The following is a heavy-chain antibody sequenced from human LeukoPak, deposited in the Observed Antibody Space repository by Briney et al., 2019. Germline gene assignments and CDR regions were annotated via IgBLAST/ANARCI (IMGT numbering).Heavy chain of an antibody. J-gene: IGHJ4*02. CDR1: GGSISGYY. CDR3: ARPSGSSSGEDY. V-gene: IGHV4-4*07. Sequence: SETLSLTCTVSGGSISGYYWTWIRQPADKRLEWLGRMYTSGDTYYNPSLKSRVTISVDTSKNQFSLKLSSVTAADTAVYYCARPSGSSSGEDYWGQGTLVTVSS. D-gene: IGHD6-6*01. CDR2: MYTSGDT.